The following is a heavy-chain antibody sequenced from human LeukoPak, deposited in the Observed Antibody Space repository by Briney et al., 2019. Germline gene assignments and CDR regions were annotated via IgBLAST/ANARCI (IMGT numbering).Heavy chain of an antibody. CDR3: ARVAYGNNPTPSDY. V-gene: IGHV1-2*06. CDR1: GYTFTDYY. CDR2: INPNSGGT. D-gene: IGHD4-11*01. J-gene: IGHJ4*02. Sequence: GASVKVSCKASGYTFTDYYIHWVRQAPGQGPEWMGRINPNSGGTDYAQKFQGRVTMTRDTSITTAYMELRRLTSDDTAVYYCARVAYGNNPTPSDYWGQGTLVIVSS.